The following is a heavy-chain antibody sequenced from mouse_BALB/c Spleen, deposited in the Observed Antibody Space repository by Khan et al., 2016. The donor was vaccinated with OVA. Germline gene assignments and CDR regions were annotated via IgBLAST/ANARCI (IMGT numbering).Heavy chain of an antibody. D-gene: IGHD6-1*01. CDR1: VYSITSDYA. V-gene: IGHV3-2*02. Sequence: EVQLQESGPGLVKPSQSLSLTCTVTVYSITSDYAWNWIRQFPGNKLEWMVYISYSGSTSYIPPLKSRISITRDTSKNQFFLQLNSVTTEDTATYYGARSIMADWGQGTTLTGSS. CDR3: ARSIMAD. CDR2: ISYSGST. J-gene: IGHJ2*01.